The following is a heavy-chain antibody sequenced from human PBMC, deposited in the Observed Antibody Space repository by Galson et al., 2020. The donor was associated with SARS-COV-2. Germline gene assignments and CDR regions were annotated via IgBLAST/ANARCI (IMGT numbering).Heavy chain of an antibody. Sequence: SQPLSLTCNVSGGSISSGYYRGWKRQPPGKGLEWIGNIYYSGSTYYNPSLKSRVTISVDTSKNQFSLQMRSVTAADTAFYYCVTYSSGWYYFDTWGQGTLVTVSS. V-gene: IGHV4-39*01. J-gene: IGHJ4*02. D-gene: IGHD6-19*01. CDR2: IYYSGST. CDR1: GGSISSGYY. CDR3: VTYSSGWYYFDT.